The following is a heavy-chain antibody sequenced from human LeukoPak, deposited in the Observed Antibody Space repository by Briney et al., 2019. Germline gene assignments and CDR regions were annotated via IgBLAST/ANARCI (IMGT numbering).Heavy chain of an antibody. Sequence: QPGGSLRLSCTASGFTLGGHDMHWVRQTTGDGLEWVAAVSAGHHAFYAGSVKGRFTVSRENAKNSLYLQMNSLRAGDTAVYYCVREARGYHYTYFDYWGQGSLVTVSS. D-gene: IGHD5-18*01. CDR1: GFTLGGHD. V-gene: IGHV3-13*01. CDR2: VSAGHHA. CDR3: VREARGYHYTYFDY. J-gene: IGHJ4*02.